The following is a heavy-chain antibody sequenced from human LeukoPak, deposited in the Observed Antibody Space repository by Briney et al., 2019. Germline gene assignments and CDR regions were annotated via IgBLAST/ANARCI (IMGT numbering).Heavy chain of an antibody. CDR1: AFTFSDYS. Sequence: GGSLRLSCAASAFTFSDYSMNWVRQAPGKGLEWISYISGRSSTTYYADSVRGPFTISRDNAKNSMYLQMNSLRAEDTAVYYCARDRLTSGSYFFDYWGQGTLVTVSS. V-gene: IGHV3-48*01. J-gene: IGHJ4*02. D-gene: IGHD1-26*01. CDR3: ARDRLTSGSYFFDY. CDR2: ISGRSSTT.